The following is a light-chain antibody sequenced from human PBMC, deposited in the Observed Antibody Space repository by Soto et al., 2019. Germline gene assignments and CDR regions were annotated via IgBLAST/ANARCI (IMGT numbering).Light chain of an antibody. Sequence: EIVMTQSPGTLSLSPGERATLSCRASQSVNSNYLAWYQQTPGQAPRLLIYGASSRATGIPDRFSGSGSGTDFSLTISGLEPEDFAVYYCQQYGSSPLTFGGGTKVAIK. CDR2: GAS. J-gene: IGKJ4*01. CDR3: QQYGSSPLT. CDR1: QSVNSNY. V-gene: IGKV3-20*01.